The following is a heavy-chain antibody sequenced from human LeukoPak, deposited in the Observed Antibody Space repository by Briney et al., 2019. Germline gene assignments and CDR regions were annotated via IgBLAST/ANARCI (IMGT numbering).Heavy chain of an antibody. J-gene: IGHJ4*02. Sequence: GESLRLSCAASGFTFSRYAFHWVRQAPGKGLEWVAVISYDGSSKYYADSVKGRFTISRDNSKNTLYLQMNSLRAEDTAVYYCAKGASARWLQSPLFYWGQGTLVTVSS. D-gene: IGHD5-24*01. CDR1: GFTFSRYA. CDR2: ISYDGSSK. CDR3: AKGASARWLQSPLFY. V-gene: IGHV3-30-3*01.